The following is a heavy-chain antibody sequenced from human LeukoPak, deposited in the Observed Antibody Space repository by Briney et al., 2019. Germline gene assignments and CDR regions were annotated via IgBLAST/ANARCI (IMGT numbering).Heavy chain of an antibody. CDR1: GFTFSSYW. CDR2: INSDGSST. CDR3: AKKKGIAARPYYFDY. J-gene: IGHJ4*02. D-gene: IGHD6-6*01. Sequence: GGSLRLSCAASGFTFSSYWMHWVRQAPGKGLVWVSRINSDGSSTYYADSVKGRFTIPRDNSKNTLYLQMNSLRAEDTAVYYCAKKKGIAARPYYFDYWGQGTLVTVSS. V-gene: IGHV3-74*01.